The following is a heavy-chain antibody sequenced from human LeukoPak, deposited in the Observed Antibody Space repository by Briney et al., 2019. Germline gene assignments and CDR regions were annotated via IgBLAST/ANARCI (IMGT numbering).Heavy chain of an antibody. Sequence: PGGSLRLSCAASGFTFEDHGMNWVRQAPGKGLEWVSGITWNGGSTGYADSVKGRFTISRYNAKNSLYLRMSSLRAEDTALYYCARDRSYGAFASWGQGTLVTVSS. CDR1: GFTFEDHG. CDR3: ARDRSYGAFAS. J-gene: IGHJ4*02. D-gene: IGHD1-26*01. CDR2: ITWNGGST. V-gene: IGHV3-20*04.